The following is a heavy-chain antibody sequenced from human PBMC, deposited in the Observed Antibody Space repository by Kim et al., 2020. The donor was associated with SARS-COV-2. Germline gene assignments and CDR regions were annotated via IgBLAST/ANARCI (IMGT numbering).Heavy chain of an antibody. J-gene: IGHJ3*02. CDR3: ARVGDYDILTGYQPNAFDI. CDR1: GYSFTSYW. V-gene: IGHV5-51*01. D-gene: IGHD3-9*01. Sequence: GESLKISCKGSGYSFTSYWIGWVRQMPGKGLEWIGIIYPGDSDTRYSPSFQGQVTISADKSISTAYLQWSSLKASDTAMYYCARVGDYDILTGYQPNAFDIWGQGTMVTVSS. CDR2: IYPGDSDT.